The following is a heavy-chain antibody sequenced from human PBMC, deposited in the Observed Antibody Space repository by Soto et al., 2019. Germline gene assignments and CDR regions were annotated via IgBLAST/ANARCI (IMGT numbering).Heavy chain of an antibody. V-gene: IGHV1-46*01. CDR3: ARGGGYGYYYYGMDV. J-gene: IGHJ6*02. D-gene: IGHD5-18*01. Sequence: ASVKVSCKASGYTFTSYYMHWVRQAPGQGLEWMGVINPSGGSTSYAQKFQGRVTMTRDTSTSTVYMELSSLRSEDTAVYYCARGGGYGYYYYGMDVWGQGTTVTVSS. CDR2: INPSGGST. CDR1: GYTFTSYY.